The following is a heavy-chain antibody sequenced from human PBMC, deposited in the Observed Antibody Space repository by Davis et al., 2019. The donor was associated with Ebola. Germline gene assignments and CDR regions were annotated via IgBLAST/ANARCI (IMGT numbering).Heavy chain of an antibody. Sequence: SVKVSCKASGGTFSNYAISWVRQAPGQGLEWMGGIIPIFGTANYAQKFQGRVTITADESTSTAYMELSSLRSDDTAVYYCARGITMVRGPGGNWFDPWGQGTLVTVSS. J-gene: IGHJ5*02. CDR2: IIPIFGTA. CDR3: ARGITMVRGPGGNWFDP. CDR1: GGTFSNYA. D-gene: IGHD3-10*01. V-gene: IGHV1-69*13.